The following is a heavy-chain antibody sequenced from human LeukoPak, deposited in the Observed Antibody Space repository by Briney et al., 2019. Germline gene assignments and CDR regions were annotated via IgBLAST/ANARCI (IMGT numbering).Heavy chain of an antibody. J-gene: IGHJ3*02. Sequence: ASVKVSCKASGYTFTSYGISWVRQAPGQGLEWMGWISAYNGNTNYAQKLQGRVTMTTDTSTSTAYMELRSLRSDDTAVYYCARGTKIPYCSSTSCYEGLGAFDIWGQGTMVTVSS. D-gene: IGHD2-2*01. CDR2: ISAYNGNT. V-gene: IGHV1-18*01. CDR1: GYTFTSYG. CDR3: ARGTKIPYCSSTSCYEGLGAFDI.